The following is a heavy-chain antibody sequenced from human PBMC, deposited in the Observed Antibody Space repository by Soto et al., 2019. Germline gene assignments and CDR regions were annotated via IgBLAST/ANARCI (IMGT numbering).Heavy chain of an antibody. CDR3: AREGINWLDH. V-gene: IGHV1-46*01. CDR2: INPSGGRT. CDR1: GYIFTGFH. D-gene: IGHD1-20*01. J-gene: IGHJ4*02. Sequence: GASEKVFCKASGYIFTGFHMHWARQAPGQVLEWMGMINPSGGRTEYAQKFQGRVTMTSDTSTSTVYMELSTLRSEDTAVYYCAREGINWLDHGGQGTQLTVSS.